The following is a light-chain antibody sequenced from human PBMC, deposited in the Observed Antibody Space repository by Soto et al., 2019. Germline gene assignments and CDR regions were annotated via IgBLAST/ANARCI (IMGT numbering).Light chain of an antibody. CDR3: QQYNSYWT. CDR1: QSISSW. Sequence: DIQMTQSPSTLSASVGDRVTITCRASQSISSWLAWYQQKPGKAPKLLIYDASSLEGGVPSRFSGSGPGTEFTLTISSLQPDDFATYYCQQYNSYWTFGQGTKVDIK. J-gene: IGKJ1*01. V-gene: IGKV1-5*01. CDR2: DAS.